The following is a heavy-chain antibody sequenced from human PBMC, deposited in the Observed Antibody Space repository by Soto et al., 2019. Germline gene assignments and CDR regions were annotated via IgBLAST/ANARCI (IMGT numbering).Heavy chain of an antibody. CDR2: ISSSGSTI. CDR1: GFTFSDYY. D-gene: IGHD5-12*01. CDR3: ARDQGYGIDY. V-gene: IGHV3-11*01. Sequence: GGSRRLSCAASGFTFSDYYMSWTRQAPGKGLEWVSYISSSGSTIYYADSVKGRFTISRDNAKNSLYLQMNSLRAEDAAVYCCARDQGYGIDYWGQGTLVTVSS. J-gene: IGHJ4*02.